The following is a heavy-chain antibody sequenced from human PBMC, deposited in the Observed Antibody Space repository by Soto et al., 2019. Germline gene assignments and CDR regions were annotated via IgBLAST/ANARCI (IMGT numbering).Heavy chain of an antibody. CDR2: INAGNGNT. CDR1: GYTFTSYA. Sequence: GASVKVSCKASGYTFTSYAMHWVRQAPGQRLEWMGWINAGNGNTKYSQKFQGRVIITRDTSASTAYMELSSLRSEDTAVYYCARVIGGLYYFDYWGQGTLVTVYS. V-gene: IGHV1-3*01. J-gene: IGHJ4*02. D-gene: IGHD3-16*01. CDR3: ARVIGGLYYFDY.